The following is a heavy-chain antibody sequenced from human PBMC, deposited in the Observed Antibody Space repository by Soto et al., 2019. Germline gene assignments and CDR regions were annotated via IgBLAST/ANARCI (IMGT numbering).Heavy chain of an antibody. Sequence: QVQLVQSGAEVKKPGSSVKVSCKASGGTFSSYAISWVRQAPGRGLEWRGGTIHIFGTANDAQKFQGRVTITADESTSTAYMELSSLRSEDTAVYYCLLTWRGRAAAGRPSYGMDVWGQGTTVTVSS. CDR2: TIHIFGTA. V-gene: IGHV1-69*01. CDR3: LLTWRGRAAAGRPSYGMDV. J-gene: IGHJ6*02. D-gene: IGHD6-13*01. CDR1: GGTFSSYA.